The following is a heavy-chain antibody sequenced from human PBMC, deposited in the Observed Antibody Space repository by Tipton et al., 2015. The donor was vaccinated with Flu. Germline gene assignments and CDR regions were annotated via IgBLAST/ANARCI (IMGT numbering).Heavy chain of an antibody. V-gene: IGHV5-51*01. CDR1: GYSFSIYW. Sequence: VQLVQSGAEVKKAGESLKISCKGSGYSFSIYWIGWVRQLPGKGLEWMGIIYPGDSDTRYSPSFQGQVTISVDQSIRTAYLQWSSPMASDTAMYYCARQRRSENYYNDLDYWGQGTLVPVSS. D-gene: IGHD3-10*01. CDR3: ARQRRSENYYNDLDY. CDR2: IYPGDSDT. J-gene: IGHJ4*02.